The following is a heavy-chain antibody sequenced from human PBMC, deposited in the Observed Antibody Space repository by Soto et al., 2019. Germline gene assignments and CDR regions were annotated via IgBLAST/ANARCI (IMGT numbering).Heavy chain of an antibody. CDR1: GSTFSDYY. CDR3: ARVIGAARPRWFDP. Sequence: GGSLRLSCAASGSTFSDYYMSWIRQTPGKGLEWVSYISSSGSTIYYADSLKGRFTISRDNAKNSLYLQMNSLRAEDTAVYYWARVIGAARPRWFDPWGQGTLVTVSS. CDR2: ISSSGSTI. D-gene: IGHD6-6*01. J-gene: IGHJ5*02. V-gene: IGHV3-11*01.